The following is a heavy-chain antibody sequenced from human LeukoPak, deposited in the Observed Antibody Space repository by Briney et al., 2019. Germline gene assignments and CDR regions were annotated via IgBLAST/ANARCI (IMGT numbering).Heavy chain of an antibody. CDR2: IIPIFGTA. V-gene: IGHV1-69*13. J-gene: IGHJ4*02. CDR3: ARDLSPITIFGVALDY. Sequence: GASVKVSCKASGYTFTSYGISWVRQAPGQGLEWMGGIIPIFGTASYAQKFQGRVTITADESTSTAYMELSSLRSEDTAVYYCARDLSPITIFGVALDYWGQGTLVTVSS. CDR1: GYTFTSYG. D-gene: IGHD3-3*01.